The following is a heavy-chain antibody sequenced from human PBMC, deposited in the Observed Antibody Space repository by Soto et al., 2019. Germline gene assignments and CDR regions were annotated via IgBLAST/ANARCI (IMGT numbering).Heavy chain of an antibody. J-gene: IGHJ6*02. CDR3: AGPPELTRIYYYYGIDV. CDR1: GGTFSSYA. Sequence: GASVKVSCKASGGTFSSYAISWVRQAPGQGLEWMGGIIPTFGTANYAQKFQGRVTITADESTSTAYMELSSLRSEDTAVYYCAGPPELTRIYYYYGIDVWGQGTTVTVSS. V-gene: IGHV1-69*13. D-gene: IGHD1-7*01. CDR2: IIPTFGTA.